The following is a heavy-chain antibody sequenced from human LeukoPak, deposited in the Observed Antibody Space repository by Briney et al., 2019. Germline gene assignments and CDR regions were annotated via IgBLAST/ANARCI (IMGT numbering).Heavy chain of an antibody. J-gene: IGHJ4*02. CDR1: GGSISSYY. Sequence: SETLSLTCTVSGGSISSYYWSWIRQPPGKGLEWIGYIYYSGSTNYNPSLKSRVTISVDTSKNQFSLKLSSVTAADTAVYYCARPVRGVIIPHFDYWGQGTLVTVSS. CDR2: IYYSGST. CDR3: ARPVRGVIIPHFDY. V-gene: IGHV4-59*01. D-gene: IGHD3-10*01.